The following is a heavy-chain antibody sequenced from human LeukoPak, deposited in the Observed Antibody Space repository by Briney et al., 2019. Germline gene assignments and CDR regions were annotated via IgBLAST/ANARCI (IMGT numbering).Heavy chain of an antibody. J-gene: IGHJ4*02. CDR3: ARDFNHKALYCSGGSCYYFDY. Sequence: SETLSLTCTVSGYSISSSYYWGWIRQPPGKGLEWIGSIYHSGSTYYNPSLKSRVTISVDTSKNQFSLKLSSVTAADTAVYYCARDFNHKALYCSGGSCYYFDYWGQGTLVTVSS. CDR2: IYHSGST. D-gene: IGHD2-15*01. V-gene: IGHV4-38-2*02. CDR1: GYSISSSYY.